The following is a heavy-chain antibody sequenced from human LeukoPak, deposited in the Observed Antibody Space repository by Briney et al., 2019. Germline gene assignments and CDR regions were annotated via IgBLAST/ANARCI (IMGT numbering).Heavy chain of an antibody. CDR1: GFTFINHW. CDR3: ARANAMDV. Sequence: GGSLRLSCAGSGFTFINHWMTWVRQAPGKGPEWVANINQDGSERYYVDSVKGRFTISRDNAKNSLYLQMNSLRLEDTALYYCARANAMDVWGQGTTVTVSS. J-gene: IGHJ6*02. V-gene: IGHV3-7*04. CDR2: INQDGSER.